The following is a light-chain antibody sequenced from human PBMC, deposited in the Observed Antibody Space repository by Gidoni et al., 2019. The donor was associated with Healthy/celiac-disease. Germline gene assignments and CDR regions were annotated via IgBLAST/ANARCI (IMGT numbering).Light chain of an antibody. V-gene: IGKV3-11*01. CDR3: QQRSNWRTWT. CDR1: QSVSSY. CDR2: DAS. J-gene: IGKJ1*01. Sequence: EIVLTRPPATLSLSPGERATLSCRASQSVSSYLAWYQQKPGQAPRLLIYDASNRATGIPARFSGSGSGTDFTLTISSLEPEDFAVYYCQQRSNWRTWTFGQGTKVEIK.